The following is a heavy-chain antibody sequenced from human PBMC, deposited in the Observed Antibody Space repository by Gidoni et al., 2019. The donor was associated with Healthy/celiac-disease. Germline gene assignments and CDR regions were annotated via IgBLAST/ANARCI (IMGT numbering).Heavy chain of an antibody. J-gene: IGHJ3*02. D-gene: IGHD2-2*01. V-gene: IGHV3-21*01. CDR1: GFPFSSYR. CDR2: ISSSSSYI. CDR3: ARGIPVVPAAIRLDAFDI. Sequence: EVPLVESGGGLVRPGGSLRLSFAASGFPFSSYRMNWVRQAPGKGLEWVASISSSSSYIYYADSVKGRFTIARDNAKNSLYLQMNSLRAEDTAVYYCARGIPVVPAAIRLDAFDIWGQGTMVTVSS.